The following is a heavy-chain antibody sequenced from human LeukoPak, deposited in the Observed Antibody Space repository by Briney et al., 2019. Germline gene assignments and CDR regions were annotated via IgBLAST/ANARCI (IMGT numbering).Heavy chain of an antibody. V-gene: IGHV4-34*01. CDR2: INHSGST. CDR3: ARVWGVYGGNSDY. D-gene: IGHD4-23*01. Sequence: SETLSLTCAAYGGSFTGYYWSWIRQPPGKGLEWIGEINHSGSTNYNPSLKSRVTISVDTSKNQFSLKLTSVTAADTAVYYCARVWGVYGGNSDYWGQGTLVTVSS. CDR1: GGSFTGYY. J-gene: IGHJ4*02.